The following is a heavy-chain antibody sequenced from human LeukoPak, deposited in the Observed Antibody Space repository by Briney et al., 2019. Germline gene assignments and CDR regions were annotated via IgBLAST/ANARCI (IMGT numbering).Heavy chain of an antibody. D-gene: IGHD3-10*01. CDR1: GGSLSSYY. V-gene: IGHV4-59*12. CDR2: IYYSGST. CDR3: ARVFRITPTFMVRGVNPFDY. J-gene: IGHJ4*02. Sequence: SETLSLTCTVSGGSLSSYYWSWIRQPPGKGLEWIGYIYYSGSTNYNPSLKSRVTISVDTSKNQFSLKLSSVTAADTAVYYCARVFRITPTFMVRGVNPFDYWGQGTLVTVSS.